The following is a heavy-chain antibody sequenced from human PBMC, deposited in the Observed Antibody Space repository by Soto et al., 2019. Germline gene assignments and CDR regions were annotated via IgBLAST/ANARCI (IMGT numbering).Heavy chain of an antibody. CDR1: GFTFSSYA. D-gene: IGHD3-22*01. J-gene: IGHJ4*02. Sequence: GGSLRLSCAASGFTFSSYAVSWVRQAPGKGLEWVAIIWNDGSNEYYADSVKGRFTISRDNSKNTVYLQVSKLRAEDTAVYFCARDQTDSGGYSDSWGQGTLVTVSS. V-gene: IGHV3-33*08. CDR2: IWNDGSNE. CDR3: ARDQTDSGGYSDS.